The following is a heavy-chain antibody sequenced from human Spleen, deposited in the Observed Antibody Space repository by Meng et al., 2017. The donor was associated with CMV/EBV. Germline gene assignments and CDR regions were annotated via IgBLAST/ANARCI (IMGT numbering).Heavy chain of an antibody. J-gene: IGHJ4*02. V-gene: IGHV5-51*01. CDR1: GYSFTSYW. D-gene: IGHD6-13*01. CDR3: ARLGIAAADDDYYFDY. CDR2: IYPGDSDT. Sequence: GESLKISCKGSGYSFTSYWIGWVRQMPGKGLEWMGIIYPGDSDTRYSPSFQGQVTISADKSISTAYLQRSSLKASDTAMYYCARLGIAAADDDYYFDYWGQGTLVTVSS.